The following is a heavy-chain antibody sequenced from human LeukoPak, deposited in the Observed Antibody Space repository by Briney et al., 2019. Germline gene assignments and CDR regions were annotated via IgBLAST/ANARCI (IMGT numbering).Heavy chain of an antibody. Sequence: PGGSLRLTCAASGFTFSSYAMNWVRQAPGKGLEWLSSISESGGTRDYADSVKGRFTISRDNSKNTLYLQMNSLRAEDTAVYYCARDIDNGDYVVYWGQGTLVTVSS. CDR2: ISESGGTR. V-gene: IGHV3-23*01. CDR3: ARDIDNGDYVVY. J-gene: IGHJ4*02. CDR1: GFTFSSYA. D-gene: IGHD4-17*01.